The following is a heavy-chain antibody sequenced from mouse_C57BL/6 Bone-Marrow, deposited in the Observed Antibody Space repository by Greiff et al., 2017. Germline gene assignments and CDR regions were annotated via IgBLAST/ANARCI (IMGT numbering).Heavy chain of an antibody. J-gene: IGHJ3*01. V-gene: IGHV1-50*01. CDR3: ARSGVEGWFAY. CDR2: IDPSDSYT. Sequence: QVQLQQPGAELVKPGASVKLSCKASGYTFTSYWMQWVKQRPGQGLEWIGEIDPSDSYTNYNQKFKGKATLTVDTSSSTAYMQLSSLTSEDSAVYYCARSGVEGWFAYWGQVTLVTVSA. CDR1: GYTFTSYW. D-gene: IGHD1-1*01.